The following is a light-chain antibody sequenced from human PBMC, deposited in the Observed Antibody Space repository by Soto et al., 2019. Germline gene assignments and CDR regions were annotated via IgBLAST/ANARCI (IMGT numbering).Light chain of an antibody. CDR3: QQHGSSPIT. Sequence: EIVLTQSPGTLSLSPGERATLSCRASQSVSSSYLAWYQQKPGQAPRLLVYGASSRATGIPDRFSGSGSGTDFTLTIGRLEPEDFAVYYCQQHGSSPITFGQGTRLEIK. J-gene: IGKJ5*01. CDR2: GAS. CDR1: QSVSSSY. V-gene: IGKV3-20*01.